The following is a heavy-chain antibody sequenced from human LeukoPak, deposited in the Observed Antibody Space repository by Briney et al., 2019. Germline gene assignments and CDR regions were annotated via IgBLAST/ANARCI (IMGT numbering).Heavy chain of an antibody. CDR3: TTDLNQRLKWFGNPLDH. CDR2: IRSETDGATT. CDR1: GFTFSSYE. D-gene: IGHD3-10*01. Sequence: GGSLRLSCAVSGFTFSSYEMNWVRQAPGKGLQWVGHIRSETDGATTDYAAAVQGRFTISRDDSKKMLYLEMNSLKTEDTGLYYCTTDLNQRLKWFGNPLDHWGQGTPVTVSS. J-gene: IGHJ4*02. V-gene: IGHV3-15*01.